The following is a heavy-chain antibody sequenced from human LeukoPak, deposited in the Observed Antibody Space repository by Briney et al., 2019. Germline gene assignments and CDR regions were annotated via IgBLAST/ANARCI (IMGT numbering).Heavy chain of an antibody. CDR3: AVAANANDGFDY. V-gene: IGHV1-2*04. D-gene: IGHD2-21*02. CDR2: INPNSGGT. CDR1: GYTFTGYY. Sequence: ASVKVSCKASGYTFTGYYMHWVRQAPGQGLEWMGWINPNSGGTNYAQKFQGWVTMTRDTSISTAYMELSRLRSDDTAVYYCAVAANANDGFDYWGQGTLVTVSS. J-gene: IGHJ4*02.